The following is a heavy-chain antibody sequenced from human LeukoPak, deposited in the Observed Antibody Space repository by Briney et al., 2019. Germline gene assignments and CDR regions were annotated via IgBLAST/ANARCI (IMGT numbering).Heavy chain of an antibody. CDR1: GGTFSSYT. J-gene: IGHJ4*02. CDR3: ARAEDYDILTGYYLPSFNY. Sequence: ASVKVSCKASGGTFSSYTINWVRQAPGQGLEWMGGIIPVFGTANYVQKFQGRVTITADESTSTAYMELSSLRSEDTAVYYCARAEDYDILTGYYLPSFNYWGQGTLVTVSS. D-gene: IGHD3-9*01. CDR2: IIPVFGTA. V-gene: IGHV1-69*13.